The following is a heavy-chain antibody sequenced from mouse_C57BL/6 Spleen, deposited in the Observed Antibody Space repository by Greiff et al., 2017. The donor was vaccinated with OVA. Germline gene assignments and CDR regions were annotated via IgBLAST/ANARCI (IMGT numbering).Heavy chain of an antibody. V-gene: IGHV1-18*01. J-gene: IGHJ4*01. D-gene: IGHD1-1*01. Sequence: LQESGPELVKPGASVKIPCKASGYTFTDYNMDWVKQSHGKSLEWIGDINPNNGGTIYNQKFKGKATLTVDKSSSTAYMELRSLTSEDTAVYYCARGPRITTVVPYAMDYWGQGTSVTVSS. CDR2: INPNNGGT. CDR3: ARGPRITTVVPYAMDY. CDR1: GYTFTDYN.